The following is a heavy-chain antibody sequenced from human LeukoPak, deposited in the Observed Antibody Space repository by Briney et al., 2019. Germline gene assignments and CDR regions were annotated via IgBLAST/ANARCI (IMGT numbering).Heavy chain of an antibody. Sequence: ASVKVSCKASGGTFSSYAISWVRQAPGQGLEWMGGIIPIFGTANYAQKFQGRVTITADESTSTAYMELSSLRSEDTAVYYCARDLYYSRRGWSDPWGQGTLVTVSS. CDR3: ARDLYYSRRGWSDP. D-gene: IGHD3-10*01. J-gene: IGHJ5*02. CDR1: GGTFSSYA. V-gene: IGHV1-69*13. CDR2: IIPIFGTA.